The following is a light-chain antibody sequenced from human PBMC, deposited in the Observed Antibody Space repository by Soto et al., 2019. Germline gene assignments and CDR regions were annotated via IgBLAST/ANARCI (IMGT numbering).Light chain of an antibody. Sequence: SSGLTQPPSVSVSPLQTASITCSGEKLGDKFACWYQQKPGQSPVLVIYQDNKRPSGIPDRFSGSNSGNTATLTISGTQAMDEADHYCQAWDRSVNYVFGNGTKVTVL. V-gene: IGLV3-1*01. J-gene: IGLJ1*01. CDR2: QDN. CDR1: KLGDKF. CDR3: QAWDRSVNYV.